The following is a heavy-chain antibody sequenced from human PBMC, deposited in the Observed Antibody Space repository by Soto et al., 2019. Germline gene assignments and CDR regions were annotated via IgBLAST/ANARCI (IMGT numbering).Heavy chain of an antibody. D-gene: IGHD6-13*01. J-gene: IGHJ4*02. CDR3: ASSPWDIAALFDY. Sequence: GASVKVCCKASGVTFSSYAISWVRQAPGQGLEWMGGIIPIFGTANYAQKFQGRVTITADKSTSTAYMELSSLRSEDTAVYYCASSPWDIAALFDYWGQGTLVTVSS. V-gene: IGHV1-69*06. CDR1: GVTFSSYA. CDR2: IIPIFGTA.